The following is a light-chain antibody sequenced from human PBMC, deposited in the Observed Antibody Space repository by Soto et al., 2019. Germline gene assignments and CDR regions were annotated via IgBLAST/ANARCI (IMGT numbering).Light chain of an antibody. CDR1: QSVSSK. Sequence: EIVLTQSPGTLSVSPGERATLSCRASQSVSSKLAWYQQKPGQAPRLLFYGASTGATGIPARFSGSGSETEFTLYISSLQSEDFAVYYCQPYNNWPGTFGQGTKVEIK. J-gene: IGKJ1*01. V-gene: IGKV3-15*01. CDR3: QPYNNWPGT. CDR2: GAS.